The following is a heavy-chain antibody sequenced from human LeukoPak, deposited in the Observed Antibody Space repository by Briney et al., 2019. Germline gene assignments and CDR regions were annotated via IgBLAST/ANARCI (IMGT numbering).Heavy chain of an antibody. CDR2: IYYSGST. CDR3: ARIGYCSGGSCYGIDY. V-gene: IGHV4-59*01. J-gene: IGHJ4*02. D-gene: IGHD2-15*01. Sequence: SETLSLTCTVPGGSISSYYWSWIRQPPGKGLEWIEYIYYSGSTNYNPSLKSRVTISIDTSKNQFSLKLSSVTAADTAVYYCARIGYCSGGSCYGIDYWGQGTLVTVSS. CDR1: GGSISSYY.